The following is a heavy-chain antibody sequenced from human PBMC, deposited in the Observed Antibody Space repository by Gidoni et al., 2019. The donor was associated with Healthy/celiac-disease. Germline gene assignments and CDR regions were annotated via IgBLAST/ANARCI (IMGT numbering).Heavy chain of an antibody. CDR1: GLTFSSYG. Sequence: QVQLVESGGGVVQPGRSLRPSCAASGLTFSSYGMHWVRQAPGKGLEWVAVISYDGSNKYYADSVKGRFTISRDNSKNTLYLQMNSLRAEDTAVYYCAKETAAAGTYDPWGQGTLVTVSS. J-gene: IGHJ5*02. D-gene: IGHD6-13*01. V-gene: IGHV3-30*18. CDR3: AKETAAAGTYDP. CDR2: ISYDGSNK.